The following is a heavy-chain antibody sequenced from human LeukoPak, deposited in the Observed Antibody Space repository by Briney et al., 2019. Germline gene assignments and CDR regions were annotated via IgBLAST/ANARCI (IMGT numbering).Heavy chain of an antibody. CDR3: AKVSWESTNQDFDC. V-gene: IGHV1-2*02. J-gene: IGHJ4*02. Sequence: GASVKVSCKTSGFTFTDYYIQWVRQAPGQGLEWMGSIHPKRGGTKYAQKFQDRVTVTRDTSISVVYMELSRLTADDTAVYYCAKVSWESTNQDFDCWGQGTLVTVSS. CDR2: IHPKRGGT. CDR1: GFTFTDYY. D-gene: IGHD5/OR15-5a*01.